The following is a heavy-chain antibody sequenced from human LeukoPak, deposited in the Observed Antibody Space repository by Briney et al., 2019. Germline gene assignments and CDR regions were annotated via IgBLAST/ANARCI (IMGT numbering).Heavy chain of an antibody. J-gene: IGHJ4*02. Sequence: GGSLRLSCAASGFTFSSYAMCWVRQAPGKGLAWVSTISGGSGSTYCADSVKCRFTISRDNSKNTLYLQMNSLRDEDTAVYYCAKHRFESGGYHSTDWGQGTLVTVSS. CDR2: ISGGSGST. CDR1: GFTFSSYA. D-gene: IGHD3-22*01. CDR3: AKHRFESGGYHSTD. V-gene: IGHV3-23*01.